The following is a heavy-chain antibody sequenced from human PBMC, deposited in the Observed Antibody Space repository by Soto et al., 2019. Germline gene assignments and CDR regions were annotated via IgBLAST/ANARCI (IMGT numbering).Heavy chain of an antibody. J-gene: IGHJ6*02. V-gene: IGHV1-69*12. Sequence: QVQLVQSGAEVMKPGSSVKVSCKSSGGTFSNSPISWVRQAPGPGLEWVGGVIPVFRTANYAQQFQGRVTISADESTTTAYMDLSSLRSGDTAVYYCARSRFVVGVTEDYYGMDVWGQGTTVTVSS. CDR3: ARSRFVVGVTEDYYGMDV. D-gene: IGHD2-15*01. CDR2: VIPVFRTA. CDR1: GGTFSNSP.